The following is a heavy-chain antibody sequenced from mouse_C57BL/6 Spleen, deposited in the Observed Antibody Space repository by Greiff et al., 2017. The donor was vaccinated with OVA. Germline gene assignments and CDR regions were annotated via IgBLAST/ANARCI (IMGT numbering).Heavy chain of an antibody. Sequence: QVQLQQPGTELVKPGASVKLSCKASGYTFTSYWMHWVKQRPGQGLEWIGNLNPSNGGTNYNEKFKSKATLTVDKSSSAAYMQLSSLTSENSGVYDSARLVDGYLAWFAYWGQGTLVTVSA. J-gene: IGHJ3*01. CDR2: LNPSNGGT. D-gene: IGHD2-3*01. CDR1: GYTFTSYW. V-gene: IGHV1-53*01. CDR3: ARLVDGYLAWFAY.